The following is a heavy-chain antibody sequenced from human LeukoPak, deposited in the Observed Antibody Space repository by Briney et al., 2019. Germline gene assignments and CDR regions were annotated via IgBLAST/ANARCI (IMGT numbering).Heavy chain of an antibody. Sequence: GGSLRLSCAASGFTFSSYSMNWVRQAPGKGLEWVSSISSSYIYYADSVKGRFTISRDNAKNSLYLQMNSLRAEDTAVYYCARDADILDIVVVPAATGIDYWGQGTLVTVSS. J-gene: IGHJ4*02. CDR3: ARDADILDIVVVPAATGIDY. CDR2: ISSSYI. D-gene: IGHD2-2*01. V-gene: IGHV3-21*01. CDR1: GFTFSSYS.